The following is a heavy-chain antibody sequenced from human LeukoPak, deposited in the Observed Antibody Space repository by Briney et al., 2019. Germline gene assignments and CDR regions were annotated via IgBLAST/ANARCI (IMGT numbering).Heavy chain of an antibody. J-gene: IGHJ5*02. V-gene: IGHV4-39*01. CDR1: GGSISSSSYC. D-gene: IGHD6-13*01. CDR3: AGHLGYSSSSRFDP. CDR2: IHHSGST. Sequence: TSETLSLTCTVSGGSISSSSYCWGWIRQPPGKGLEWIGSIHHSGSTYYNPSLKSRVTISVDPSKNQFSLKLSSVTAADTVVYYCAGHLGYSSSSRFDPWGQGTLVTVSS.